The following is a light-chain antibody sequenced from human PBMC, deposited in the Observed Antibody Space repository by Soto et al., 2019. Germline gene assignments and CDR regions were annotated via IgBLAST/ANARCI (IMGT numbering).Light chain of an antibody. Sequence: DIVMTQSPDSLAVSLGERAIINCKSRQSVLYSSNNKNYLAWYQQKPGQPPKLLIYWASTRESGVPDRFSGSGSGTDFTLTISSLQAEDVAVYYCQQYYSTPPLTFGGGTKVEIK. J-gene: IGKJ4*01. CDR3: QQYYSTPPLT. CDR1: QSVLYSSNNKNY. CDR2: WAS. V-gene: IGKV4-1*01.